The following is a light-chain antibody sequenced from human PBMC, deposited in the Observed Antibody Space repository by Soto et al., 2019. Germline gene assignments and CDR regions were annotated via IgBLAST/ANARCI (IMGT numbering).Light chain of an antibody. Sequence: EIVLTQSPGTLSLSPGERATLSCRASQSVSSSYLAWYQQKPGQAPRLLIYGASSRATGIPDGFSGSGSGTDFTLTISRLEPEDFAVYYCQQYGSSRPITFGQGTRLEIK. CDR3: QQYGSSRPIT. J-gene: IGKJ5*01. CDR1: QSVSSSY. V-gene: IGKV3-20*01. CDR2: GAS.